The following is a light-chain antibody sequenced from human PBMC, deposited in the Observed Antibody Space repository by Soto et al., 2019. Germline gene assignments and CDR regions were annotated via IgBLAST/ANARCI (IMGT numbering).Light chain of an antibody. CDR3: QQANSFPRT. V-gene: IGKV1-12*01. CDR1: QGFSTW. CDR2: SAS. Sequence: DIQMTQSPSSVSASVGDRVTITCRASQGFSTWSAWYRRKPGRAPELLIYSASSLHSGVPSRFSGSGSGTDFTLTISSLQPEDFATYYCQQANSFPRTFGGGTEVEIK. J-gene: IGKJ4*01.